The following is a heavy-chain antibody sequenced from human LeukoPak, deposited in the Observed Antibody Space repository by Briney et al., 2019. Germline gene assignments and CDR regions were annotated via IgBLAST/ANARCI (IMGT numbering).Heavy chain of an antibody. Sequence: ASVTVSCKASGYTFTSYYMHRVRQAPGQGLEWMGLINPSGGSTSYAQKFQGRVTMTRDTSTSTVYMELSSLRSEDTAVYYCARDPTPYCGGDCYSGDYFDYWGQGTLVTVSS. CDR3: ARDPTPYCGGDCYSGDYFDY. V-gene: IGHV1-46*01. CDR1: GYTFTSYY. D-gene: IGHD2-21*02. CDR2: INPSGGST. J-gene: IGHJ4*02.